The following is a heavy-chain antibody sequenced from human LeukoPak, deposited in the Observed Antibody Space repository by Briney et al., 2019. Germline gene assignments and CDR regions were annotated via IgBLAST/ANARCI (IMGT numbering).Heavy chain of an antibody. CDR1: GFTFSSYG. CDR3: AGLRPGVAAAGTPYDY. D-gene: IGHD6-13*01. V-gene: IGHV3-66*01. J-gene: IGHJ4*02. Sequence: GGSLRLSSAASGFTFSSYGMHWVRQAPGKGLEWVSVIYSGGSTYYADSVKGRFTISRDNSKNTLYLQMNSLRAEDTAVYYCAGLRPGVAAAGTPYDYWGQGTLVTVSS. CDR2: IYSGGST.